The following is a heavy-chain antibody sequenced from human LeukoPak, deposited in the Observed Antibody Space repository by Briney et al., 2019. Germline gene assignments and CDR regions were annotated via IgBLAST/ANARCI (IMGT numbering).Heavy chain of an antibody. D-gene: IGHD3-3*01. CDR3: ARRFTLTYYDFWSGYYADHNWFDP. Sequence: GRSLRLSCAASGFTFSSYGMHWVRQAPGKGLEWVAVIWYDGSNKYYADSVKGRFTISRDNSKNTLYPQMNSLRAEDTAVYYCARRFTLTYYDFWSGYYADHNWFDPWGQGTLVTVSS. V-gene: IGHV3-33*01. CDR2: IWYDGSNK. J-gene: IGHJ5*02. CDR1: GFTFSSYG.